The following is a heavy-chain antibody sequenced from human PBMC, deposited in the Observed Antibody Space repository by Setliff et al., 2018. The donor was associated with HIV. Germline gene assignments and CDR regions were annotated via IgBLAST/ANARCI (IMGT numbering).Heavy chain of an antibody. CDR2: TDYSGSS. CDR3: ARHEGIRGVSDYFDY. D-gene: IGHD3-10*01. Sequence: SETLSLTCTVSGGTISSSSYYWGWIRQPSGKGLEWIGSTDYSGSSYSNPSLKSRVTIFVDTSKNQFSLKLSSVTAADTSVYYCARHEGIRGVSDYFDYWGQGTLVTVS. V-gene: IGHV4-39*01. CDR1: GGTISSSSYY. J-gene: IGHJ4*02.